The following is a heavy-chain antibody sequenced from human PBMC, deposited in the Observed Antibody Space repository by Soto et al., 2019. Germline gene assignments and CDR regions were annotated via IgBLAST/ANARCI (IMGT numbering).Heavy chain of an antibody. CDR3: AATAILGGVWYFDL. D-gene: IGHD1-26*01. CDR1: GYSFTSYW. CDR2: IDPSDSYT. J-gene: IGHJ2*01. V-gene: IGHV5-10-1*01. Sequence: RGSLKISCKGSGYSFTSYWISWVRQMPGKGLEWMGRIDPSDSYTNYSPSFQGHVTISADKSISTAYLQWSSLKAPDTAMYYCAATAILGGVWYFDLWGRGNLVTAPQ.